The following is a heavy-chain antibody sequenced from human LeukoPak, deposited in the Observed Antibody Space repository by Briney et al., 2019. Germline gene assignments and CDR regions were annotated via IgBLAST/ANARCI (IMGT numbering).Heavy chain of an antibody. CDR2: IYPGDSDT. Sequence: GESLKISCKGSGYSFTSYWIGWVRQMPGKGLEWMGIIYPGDSDTRYSPSFQGQVTISADKSISTACLQWSSLKASDTAMYYCARLRADYYDSSGFLQDFQHWGQGTLVTVSS. J-gene: IGHJ1*01. CDR1: GYSFTSYW. CDR3: ARLRADYYDSSGFLQDFQH. D-gene: IGHD3-22*01. V-gene: IGHV5-51*01.